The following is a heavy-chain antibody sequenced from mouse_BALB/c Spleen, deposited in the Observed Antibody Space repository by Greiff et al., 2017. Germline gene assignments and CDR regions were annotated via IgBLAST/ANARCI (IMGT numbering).Heavy chain of an antibody. CDR2: ISDGGSYT. CDR1: GFTFSDYY. V-gene: IGHV5-4*02. CDR3: ARGYYDYGYFDY. D-gene: IGHD2-4*01. Sequence: VQLKESGGGLVKPGGSLKLSCAASGFTFSDYYMYWVRQTPEKRLEWVATISDGGSYTYYPDSVKGRFTISRDNAKNNLYLQMSSLKSEDTAMYYCARGYYDYGYFDYWGQGTTLTVSS. J-gene: IGHJ2*01.